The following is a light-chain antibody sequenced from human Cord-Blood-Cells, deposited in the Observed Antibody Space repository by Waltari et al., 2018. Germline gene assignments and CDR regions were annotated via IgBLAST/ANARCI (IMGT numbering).Light chain of an antibody. CDR3: CSYAGSYTFV. Sequence: QSALTQPRAVYGSPGQSVTISCTRTSSDVGGYNSVSWYQQHPGKAPKLMIYDVSKRPSGVPDRFSGSKSGNTASLTISGLQAEDEADYYCCSYAGSYTFVFGTGTKVTVL. CDR2: DVS. J-gene: IGLJ1*01. V-gene: IGLV2-11*01. CDR1: SSDVGGYNS.